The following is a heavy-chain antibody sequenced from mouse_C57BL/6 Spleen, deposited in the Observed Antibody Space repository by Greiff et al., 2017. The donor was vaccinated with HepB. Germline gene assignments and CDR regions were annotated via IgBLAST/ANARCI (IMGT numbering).Heavy chain of an antibody. V-gene: IGHV1-61*01. D-gene: IGHD4-1*01. CDR1: GYTFTSYW. J-gene: IGHJ2*01. Sequence: QVQLQQPGAELVRPGSSVKLSCKASGYTFTSYWMDWVKQRPGQGLEWIGNIYPSDSETHYNQKFKDKATLTVDKSSSTAYMQLSSLTSEDSAVYYCARSEELPDYWGQGTTLTVSS. CDR2: IYPSDSET. CDR3: ARSEELPDY.